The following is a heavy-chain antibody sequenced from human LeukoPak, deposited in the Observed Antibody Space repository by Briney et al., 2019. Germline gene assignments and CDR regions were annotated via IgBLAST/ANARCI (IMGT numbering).Heavy chain of an antibody. CDR2: INPNSGGT. V-gene: IGHV1-2*02. D-gene: IGHD6-13*01. J-gene: IGHJ3*02. CDR3: ARERAAAGTVFSDAFDI. CDR1: GYTFTGYY. Sequence: ASVKVSCKASGYTFTGYYMHWARQAPGQGLEWMGWINPNSGGTNYAQKLQGRVTMTRDTSISTAYMELSRLRSDDTAVYYCARERAAAGTVFSDAFDIWGQGTMVTVSS.